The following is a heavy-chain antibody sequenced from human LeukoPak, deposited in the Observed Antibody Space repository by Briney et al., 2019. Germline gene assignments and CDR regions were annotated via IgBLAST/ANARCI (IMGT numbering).Heavy chain of an antibody. CDR1: GFTFDDYA. CDR3: AKDIRTRPMYYFDY. CDR2: ISWNSGSI. V-gene: IGHV3-9*01. J-gene: IGHJ4*02. D-gene: IGHD3-10*02. Sequence: GGSLRLSCAASGFTFDDYAMHWVRQAPGKGLEWVSGISWNSGSIGYADSVKGRFTISRDNAKNSLYLQMNSLRAEDTALYYCAKDIRTRPMYYFDYWGQETLVTVSS.